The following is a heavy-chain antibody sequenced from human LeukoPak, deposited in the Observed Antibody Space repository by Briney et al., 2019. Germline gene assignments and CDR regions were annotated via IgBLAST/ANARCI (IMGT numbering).Heavy chain of an antibody. CDR3: AKAWYSSSWYQAGFDI. V-gene: IGHV3-48*01. CDR2: ISSGSSTI. J-gene: IGHJ3*02. Sequence: RGSLRLSCAASGFTFSRYAMNWVRQGPGKGLEWVSYISSGSSTIFYADSVKGRFTISRDNAKNSLYLQMNSLRAEDTAVYYCAKAWYSSSWYQAGFDIWGQGTMVTVSS. CDR1: GFTFSRYA. D-gene: IGHD6-13*01.